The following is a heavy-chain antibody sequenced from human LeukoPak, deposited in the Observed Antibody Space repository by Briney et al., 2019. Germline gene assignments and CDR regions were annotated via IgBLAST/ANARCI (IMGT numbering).Heavy chain of an antibody. CDR1: GFTFSSYA. Sequence: PGGSLRLSCSASGFTFSSYAMHWVRQAPGKGLEYVSAISSNGGSTYYADSVKGRFTISRDNSKNTLYLQMSSLRAGDTAVYYCVKGKPQWRPTAYSAFDIWGQGTMVTVSS. D-gene: IGHD6-19*01. CDR2: ISSNGGST. J-gene: IGHJ3*02. V-gene: IGHV3-64D*09. CDR3: VKGKPQWRPTAYSAFDI.